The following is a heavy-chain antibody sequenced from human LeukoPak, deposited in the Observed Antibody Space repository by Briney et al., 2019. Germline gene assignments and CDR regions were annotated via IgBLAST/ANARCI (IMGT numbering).Heavy chain of an antibody. J-gene: IGHJ6*03. D-gene: IGHD6-19*01. V-gene: IGHV1-8*01. CDR1: GYTFTSYD. CDR2: MNPNGGNT. Sequence: ASVKVSCKASGYTFTSYDINWVRQATGQGLEWMGWMNPNGGNTGYAQKFQGRVTMTRNTSISTAYMELSSLRSEDTAVYYCARTPIAVAAYYYYYMDVWGKGTTVTISS. CDR3: ARTPIAVAAYYYYYMDV.